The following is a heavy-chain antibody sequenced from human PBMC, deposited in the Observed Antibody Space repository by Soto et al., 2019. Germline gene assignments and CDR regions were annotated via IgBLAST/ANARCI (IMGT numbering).Heavy chain of an antibody. D-gene: IGHD3-10*01. CDR3: ARSPSSTMVRGLSWFDP. Sequence: SVKVSCKASGGTFSSYAISWVRQAPGQGLEWMGGIIPIFGTANYAQKFQGRVMITADESTSTAYMELSSLRSEDTAVYYCARSPSSTMVRGLSWFDPWGQGTLVTVSS. J-gene: IGHJ5*02. CDR2: IIPIFGTA. CDR1: GGTFSSYA. V-gene: IGHV1-69*13.